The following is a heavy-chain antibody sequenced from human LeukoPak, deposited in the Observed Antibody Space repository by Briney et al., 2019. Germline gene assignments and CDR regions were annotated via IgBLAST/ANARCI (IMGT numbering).Heavy chain of an antibody. CDR3: ARGAPGSYCSGGSCPYFDY. D-gene: IGHD2-15*01. CDR2: VNPNSGHT. J-gene: IGHJ4*02. CDR1: GYTFTSYD. Sequence: ASVKVSCKASGYTFTSYDINWVRQATGQGLEWMGWVNPNSGHTGYAQKFQGRVTMTRNTSVSTAYMELSSLTSEDTAVYYCARGAPGSYCSGGSCPYFDYWGQGTLVSVSS. V-gene: IGHV1-8*01.